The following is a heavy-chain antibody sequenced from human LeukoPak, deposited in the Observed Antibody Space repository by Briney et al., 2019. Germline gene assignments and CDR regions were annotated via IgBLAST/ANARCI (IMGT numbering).Heavy chain of an antibody. V-gene: IGHV3-48*01. CDR2: ISSSSSTI. J-gene: IGHJ3*02. Sequence: GGSLRLSCAASAFTFSSYSMNWVRPAPGKGVEWVSYISSSSSTIYYADSVKGGFTISRDNAKNSLYLQMNSLRAEDTAVYYCARRSLLLGAFDIWGQGTMVTVSS. CDR1: AFTFSSYS. D-gene: IGHD3-16*01. CDR3: ARRSLLLGAFDI.